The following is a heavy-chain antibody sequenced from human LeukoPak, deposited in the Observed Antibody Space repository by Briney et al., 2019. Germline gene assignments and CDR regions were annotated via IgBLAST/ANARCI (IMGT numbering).Heavy chain of an antibody. CDR3: ARQKADYDFWSGYPNWFDP. V-gene: IGHV4-39*01. J-gene: IGHJ5*02. CDR1: GGSISSSSYY. CDR2: IYYSGST. Sequence: SETLSLTCTVSGGSISSSSYYWGWIRQPPGKGLEWIGSIYYSGSTYYNPSLKSRVTISVDTSKNQFSLKLSSVTAADTAVYYCARQKADYDFWSGYPNWFDPWGQGTLVTVSS. D-gene: IGHD3-3*01.